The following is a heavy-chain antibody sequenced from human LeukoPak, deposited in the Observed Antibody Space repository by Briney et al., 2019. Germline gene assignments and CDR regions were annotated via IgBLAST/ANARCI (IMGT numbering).Heavy chain of an antibody. CDR3: AREGDCSSTSCYFYGY. V-gene: IGHV4-30-2*01. Sequence: PSQTLSLTCAVSGGSISSGGYSWSWIRQPPGKGLEWIGYIYHSGSTYYNPSLKSRVTISVGRSKNQFSLKLSSVTAADTAVYYCAREGDCSSTSCYFYGYWGQGTLVTVSS. J-gene: IGHJ4*02. CDR2: IYHSGST. D-gene: IGHD2-2*01. CDR1: GGSISSGGYS.